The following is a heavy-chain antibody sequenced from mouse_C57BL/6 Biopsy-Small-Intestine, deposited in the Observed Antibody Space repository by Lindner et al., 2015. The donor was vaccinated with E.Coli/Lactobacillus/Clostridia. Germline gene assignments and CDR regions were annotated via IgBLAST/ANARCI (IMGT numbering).Heavy chain of an antibody. CDR2: MNPNSGDT. J-gene: IGHJ4*01. D-gene: IGHD1-1*02. V-gene: IGHV1S55*01. Sequence: SVKVSCKASRYTFTSYDINWVRQATGQGLEWMGGMNPNSGDTDYAQKFQGRVTMTMNTSISTAYMELSSLRSDDTAVYYCARVKGGSGSYGWFDPWGQGTLVIVSS. CDR3: ARVKGGSGSYGWFDP. CDR1: RYTFTSYD.